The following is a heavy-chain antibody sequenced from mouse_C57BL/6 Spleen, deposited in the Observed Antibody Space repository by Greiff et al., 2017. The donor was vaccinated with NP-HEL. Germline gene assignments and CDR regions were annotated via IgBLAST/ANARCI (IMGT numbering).Heavy chain of an antibody. V-gene: IGHV1-42*01. CDR3: ARKKGGFDY. CDR1: GYSFTGYY. Sequence: EVKLMESGPELVKPGASVKISCKASGYSFTGYYMNWVKQSPEKSLEWIGEINPSTGGTTYNQKFKAKATLTVDKSSSTAYMQLKSLTSEDSAVYYCARKKGGFDYWGQGTTLTVSS. J-gene: IGHJ2*01. CDR2: INPSTGGT.